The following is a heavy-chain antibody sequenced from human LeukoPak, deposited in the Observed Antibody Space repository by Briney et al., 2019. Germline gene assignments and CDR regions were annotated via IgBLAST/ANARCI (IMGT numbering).Heavy chain of an antibody. CDR2: ISSSSSYI. CDR3: ARVYDSSGLNDAFDI. CDR1: GFTFSSYS. Sequence: GGSLRLSCVASGFTFSSYSMNWVRQAPGKGLEWVSSISSSSSYIYYADSVKGRFTISRDNAKNSLYLQMNSLRAEDTAVYYCARVYDSSGLNDAFDIWGQGTMVTVSS. V-gene: IGHV3-21*01. D-gene: IGHD3-22*01. J-gene: IGHJ3*02.